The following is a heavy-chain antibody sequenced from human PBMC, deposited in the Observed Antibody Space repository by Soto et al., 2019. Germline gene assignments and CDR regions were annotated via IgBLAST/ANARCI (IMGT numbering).Heavy chain of an antibody. J-gene: IGHJ4*02. CDR2: INHSGST. Sequence: QVQLQQWGAGLLKPSETLSLTCAVYGGSFSGYYWSWIRQPPGKGLEWIGEINHSGSTNYNPSLKSRVTISVDTSKNQFSLKLSSVTAADTAVYYCARGPRGYSYGPFWYWGQGTLVTVSS. V-gene: IGHV4-34*01. CDR1: GGSFSGYY. CDR3: ARGPRGYSYGPFWY. D-gene: IGHD5-18*01.